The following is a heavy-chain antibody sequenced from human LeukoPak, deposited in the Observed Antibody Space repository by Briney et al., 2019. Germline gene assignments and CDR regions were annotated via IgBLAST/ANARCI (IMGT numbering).Heavy chain of an antibody. CDR3: AREHYPGPTATSTTSWDY. J-gene: IGHJ4*02. CDR1: GFTFSNYG. V-gene: IGHV3-33*01. Sequence: GRSLRLSCAASGFTFSNYGIHWVRQAPGKGLEWVAVIWYDGSNRYYTDSVKGRFTISRDNSKNTLYLQMNSLRAEDTAVYYCAREHYPGPTATSTTSWDYWGQGTLVTVSS. CDR2: IWYDGSNR. D-gene: IGHD1-7*01.